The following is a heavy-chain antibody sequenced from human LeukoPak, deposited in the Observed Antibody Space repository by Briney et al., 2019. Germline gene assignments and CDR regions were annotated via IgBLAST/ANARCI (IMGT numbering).Heavy chain of an antibody. V-gene: IGHV1-2*02. J-gene: IGHJ3*02. D-gene: IGHD3-22*01. CDR2: INPNSGGT. CDR1: GYIFTGYY. Sequence: ASVKVSCKASGYIFTGYYMHWVRQAPGQGLEWMGWINPNSGGTNYAQKFQGRVTMTRDTSISTAYMELSRLRSDDTAVYYCAREGAYYDSSGYQNAFDIWGQGTMVTVSS. CDR3: AREGAYYDSSGYQNAFDI.